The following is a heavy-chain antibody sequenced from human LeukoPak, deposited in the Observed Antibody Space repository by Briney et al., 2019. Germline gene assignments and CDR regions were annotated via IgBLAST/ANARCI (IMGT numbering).Heavy chain of an antibody. Sequence: PSETLSPTRTVSGVSPPRGGYYCSWIRHHPGKGLEWIGWIYYTGSTDYNPSLRSRVTISLDTSKNQFSLRLSSVTAADTAMYYCARFLYGSGNDYWGQGTLVTVSS. CDR1: GVSPPRGGYY. CDR2: IYYTGST. V-gene: IGHV4-61*08. D-gene: IGHD3-10*01. CDR3: ARFLYGSGNDY. J-gene: IGHJ4*02.